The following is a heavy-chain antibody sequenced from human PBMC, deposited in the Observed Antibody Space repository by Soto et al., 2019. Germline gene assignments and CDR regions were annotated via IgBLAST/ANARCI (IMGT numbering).Heavy chain of an antibody. CDR3: ATMGGYSSSWYQDNYYYGMDV. CDR2: MNPNNGNT. J-gene: IGHJ6*02. V-gene: IGHV1-8*01. CDR1: GYTFTSYE. D-gene: IGHD6-13*01. Sequence: GASVKVSCKASGYTFTSYEINWVRQATGQGLEWMGWMNPNNGNTGYAQKFQGRVTMTRNTSISTAYMELSSLRSEDTAVYYCATMGGYSSSWYQDNYYYGMDVWGQGTTVTVSS.